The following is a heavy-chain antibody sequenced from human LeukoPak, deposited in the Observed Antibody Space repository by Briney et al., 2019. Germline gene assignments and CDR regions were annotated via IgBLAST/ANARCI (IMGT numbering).Heavy chain of an antibody. V-gene: IGHV3-30*04. CDR2: ISYDGSNK. CDR3: AKLLRLWVYDDY. D-gene: IGHD5-18*01. Sequence: PGRSLRLSCAASGFTFSSYAMHWVRQAPGKGLEWVAVISYDGSNKYYADSVKGRFTISRDNSKNTLYLQMNSLRAEDTAVYYCAKLLRLWVYDDYWGQGTLVTVSS. J-gene: IGHJ4*02. CDR1: GFTFSSYA.